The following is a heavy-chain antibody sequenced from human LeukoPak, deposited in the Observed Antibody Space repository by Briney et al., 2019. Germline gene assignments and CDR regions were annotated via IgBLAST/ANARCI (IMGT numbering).Heavy chain of an antibody. D-gene: IGHD3-10*01. Sequence: GGSLRLSCAASGFTFSSYAMSWVRQAPGKGLEWVSAISGSGGSTYYADSVKGRFTISRDNSKNTLYLQMNSLRAEDTAVYYCAREGVNYYGSGGYSYFDYWGQGTLVTVSS. CDR2: ISGSGGST. CDR1: GFTFSSYA. CDR3: AREGVNYYGSGGYSYFDY. J-gene: IGHJ4*02. V-gene: IGHV3-23*01.